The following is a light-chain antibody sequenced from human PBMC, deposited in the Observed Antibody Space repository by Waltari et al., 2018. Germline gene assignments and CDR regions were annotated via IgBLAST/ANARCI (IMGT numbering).Light chain of an antibody. CDR2: TTS. Sequence: DIQMTQSPSSLSASVGDRVTITCRASQSITRYLNWYQQKPGKAPKLLIYTTSTLQSDNPSRFSGSGSGTDFTLTISSLQPEDFATYYCQQYNSYSGTFGQGTKVEIK. CDR3: QQYNSYSGT. CDR1: QSITRY. J-gene: IGKJ1*01. V-gene: IGKV1-39*01.